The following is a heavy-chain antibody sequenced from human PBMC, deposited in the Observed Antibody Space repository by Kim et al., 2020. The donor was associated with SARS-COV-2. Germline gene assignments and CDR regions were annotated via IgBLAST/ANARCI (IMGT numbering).Heavy chain of an antibody. Sequence: GGSLRLSCAASGFTFDDYVMHWVRQAPGKGLEWVSGISWNSGTIAYADSVKGRFTISRDNAKNSLYLQMNSLRAEDTAFYYCAKDRFLYCHGGSCYVRYGMDVWGQGTTVTVSS. CDR2: ISWNSGTI. CDR3: AKDRFLYCHGGSCYVRYGMDV. V-gene: IGHV3-9*01. CDR1: GFTFDDYV. D-gene: IGHD2-15*01. J-gene: IGHJ6*02.